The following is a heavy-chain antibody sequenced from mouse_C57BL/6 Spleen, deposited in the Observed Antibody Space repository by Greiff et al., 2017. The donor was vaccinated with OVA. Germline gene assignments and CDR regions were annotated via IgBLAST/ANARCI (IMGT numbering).Heavy chain of an antibody. CDR1: GFTFSSYG. CDR2: ISSGGSYT. J-gene: IGHJ4*01. Sequence: DVKLVESGGDLVKPGGSLKLSCAASGFTFSSYGMSWVRQTPDKRLEWVATISSGGSYTYYPDSVKGRFTISRDNAKNTLYLQMSSLKSEDTAMYYCARHGDSAYAMDYWGQGTSVTVSS. V-gene: IGHV5-6*02. D-gene: IGHD2-12*01. CDR3: ARHGDSAYAMDY.